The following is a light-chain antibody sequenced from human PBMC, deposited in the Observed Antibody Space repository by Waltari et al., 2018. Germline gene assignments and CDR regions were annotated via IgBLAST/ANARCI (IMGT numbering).Light chain of an antibody. CDR2: AAS. CDR3: QQSYSIPCA. J-gene: IGKJ2*01. V-gene: IGKV1-39*01. CDR1: QSISTY. Sequence: DIQMTQSPSSLSASVGDRVTITCRASQSISTYLNWYQVKPGKAPKLLISAASTLQGGVPSRFSGSGSGADFTLTISNLQPDDYATYYCQQSYSIPCAFGQGTKREIK.